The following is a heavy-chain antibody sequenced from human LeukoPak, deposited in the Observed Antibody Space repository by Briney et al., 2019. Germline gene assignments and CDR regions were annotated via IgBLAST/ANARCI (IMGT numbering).Heavy chain of an antibody. Sequence: GGSLRLSCAASGFTFTSYWMKWVRQAPGMGLEWVANIKQDGSEKYYVDSVKGRFTISRDNAKNSLYLQMNSLRAEDTAVYYCARDPDRDGVDYWGQGTLVTVSS. CDR1: GFTFTSYW. V-gene: IGHV3-7*01. CDR2: IKQDGSEK. CDR3: ARDPDRDGVDY. D-gene: IGHD1-14*01. J-gene: IGHJ4*02.